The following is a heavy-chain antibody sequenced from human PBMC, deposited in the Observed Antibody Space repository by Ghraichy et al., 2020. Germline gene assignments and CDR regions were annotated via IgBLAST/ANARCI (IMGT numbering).Heavy chain of an antibody. CDR2: INHSGST. Sequence: SETLSLTCAVYGGSFSGYYWSWIRQPPGKGLEWIGEINHSGSTNYNPSLKSRVTISVDTSKNQFSLKLSSVTAADTAVYYCARGGKLPTGDRLSLLSSGPFDYWGQGTLVTVSS. V-gene: IGHV4-34*01. CDR1: GGSFSGYY. D-gene: IGHD7-27*01. CDR3: ARGGKLPTGDRLSLLSSGPFDY. J-gene: IGHJ4*02.